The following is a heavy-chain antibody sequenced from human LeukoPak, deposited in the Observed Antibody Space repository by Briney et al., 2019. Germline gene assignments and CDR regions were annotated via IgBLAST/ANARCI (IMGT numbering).Heavy chain of an antibody. V-gene: IGHV1-2*02. D-gene: IGHD1-26*01. Sequence: GASVKVSCKASGYTLTSYDINWVRQATGQGLEWMGWINPNSGGTNYAQKFQGRVTMTRDTSISTAYMELSSLRSDDTAVYYCARPGPGSYHNYFDYWGQGTLVTVSS. J-gene: IGHJ4*02. CDR3: ARPGPGSYHNYFDY. CDR1: GYTLTSYD. CDR2: INPNSGGT.